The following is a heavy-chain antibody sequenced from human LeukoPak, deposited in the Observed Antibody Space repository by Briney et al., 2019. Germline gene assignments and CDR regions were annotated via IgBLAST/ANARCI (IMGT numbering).Heavy chain of an antibody. D-gene: IGHD6-6*01. CDR2: ISSSSSYI. CDR1: GFTFSSYS. J-gene: IGHJ4*02. V-gene: IGHV3-21*04. Sequence: GGSLRLSCAASGFTFSSYSMNWVRQAPGKGLEWVSSISSSSSYIYYTDSVKGRFTISRDNGKNAPYLQMNSLRAEDTAVYYCAREIAADRGFDSWGQGTLVTVSS. CDR3: AREIAADRGFDS.